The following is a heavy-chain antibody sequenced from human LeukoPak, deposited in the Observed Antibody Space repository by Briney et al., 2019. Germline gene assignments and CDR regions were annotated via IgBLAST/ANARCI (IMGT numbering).Heavy chain of an antibody. CDR2: INPNSGGT. J-gene: IGHJ3*02. V-gene: IGHV1-2*02. CDR3: ASSGQWLIAFDI. Sequence: ASVKVSCKAAGYSFTKYYMHWVRQAPGQGLEWMGWINPNSGGTNYAQKFQGRVTMTRDTSISTAYMELSRLRSDDTAVYYCASSGQWLIAFDIWGQGTMVTVSS. D-gene: IGHD6-19*01. CDR1: GYSFTKYY.